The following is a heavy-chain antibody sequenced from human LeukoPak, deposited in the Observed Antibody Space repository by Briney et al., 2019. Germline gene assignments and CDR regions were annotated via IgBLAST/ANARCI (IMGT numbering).Heavy chain of an antibody. CDR2: IKGDERST. CDR1: GFTFSSYW. CDR3: VRGQLWSYYHDY. D-gene: IGHD5-18*01. J-gene: IGHJ4*02. Sequence: GGSLRLSCAASGFTFSSYWLHWVRKAPGKGLVWVSRIKGDERSTNYADSVKGRFTISRDNAKNTVYLEMNSLRAEDTAVYYCVRGQLWSYYHDYWGQGTLVTVSS. V-gene: IGHV3-74*01.